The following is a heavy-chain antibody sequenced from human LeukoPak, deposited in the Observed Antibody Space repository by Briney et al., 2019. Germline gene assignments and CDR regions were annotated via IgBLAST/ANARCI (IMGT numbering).Heavy chain of an antibody. Sequence: GGSLRLSCTASGFTFGDYAMSWVRQAPGKGLEWGGFIRSKAYGGTTEYAASVKGRFTISRDDSKSIAYLQMNSLKTEDTAVYYCTRGYSYDPFDYWGQGTLVTVSS. CDR3: TRGYSYDPFDY. J-gene: IGHJ4*02. D-gene: IGHD5-18*01. CDR1: GFTFGDYA. CDR2: IRSKAYGGTT. V-gene: IGHV3-49*04.